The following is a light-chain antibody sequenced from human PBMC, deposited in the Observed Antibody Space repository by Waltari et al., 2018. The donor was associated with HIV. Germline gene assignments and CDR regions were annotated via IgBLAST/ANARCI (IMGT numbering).Light chain of an antibody. CDR2: RND. Sequence: QPVLTHPLSASETPGHSLNISCSGGNSNIGRTFVFWYQQVTDIAPPLIVYRNDQRPSCVSDRFSGSRSGTSASLVISGLRAEDEAHYYCASWDDGLRGHVFGSGTTVFV. CDR1: NSNIGRTF. J-gene: IGLJ1*01. CDR3: ASWDDGLRGHV. V-gene: IGLV1-47*01.